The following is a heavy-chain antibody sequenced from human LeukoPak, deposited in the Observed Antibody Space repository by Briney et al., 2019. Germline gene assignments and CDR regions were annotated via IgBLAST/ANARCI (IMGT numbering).Heavy chain of an antibody. V-gene: IGHV1-46*01. CDR3: AGETYYYDSSGYYGDYYMDV. CDR1: GYTFTSYY. J-gene: IGHJ6*03. D-gene: IGHD3-22*01. CDR2: INPSGGST. Sequence: ASVKVSCKASGYTFTSYYMHWVRQAPGQGLEWMGIINPSGGSTSYAQKFQGRVTMTRDTSTSTVYMELSRLRSDDTAVYYCAGETYYYDSSGYYGDYYMDVWGKGTTVTVSS.